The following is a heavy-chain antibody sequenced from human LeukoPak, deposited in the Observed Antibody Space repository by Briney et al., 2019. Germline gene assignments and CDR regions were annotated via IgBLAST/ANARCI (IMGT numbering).Heavy chain of an antibody. CDR1: GYTFTSYA. V-gene: IGHV1-3*01. Sequence: ASVKVSCKASGYTFTSYAMHWVRQAPGQRLEWMGWINAGNGNTKYSQKFQGRVTITRDTSASTAYMELSSLRSEDTAVYYCARVLGYCSGGSCPNWFDPWGQGTLVTVSS. CDR3: ARVLGYCSGGSCPNWFDP. D-gene: IGHD2-15*01. CDR2: INAGNGNT. J-gene: IGHJ5*02.